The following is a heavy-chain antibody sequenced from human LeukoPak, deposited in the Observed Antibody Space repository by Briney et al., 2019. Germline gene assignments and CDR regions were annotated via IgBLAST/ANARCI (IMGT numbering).Heavy chain of an antibody. V-gene: IGHV3-23*01. CDR2: MSGSGGST. CDR1: GFTFSSYA. CDR3: AKHPHFQTWFDP. Sequence: GGSLRLSCAASGFTFSSYAMSWVRQAPGKGLEWVSAMSGSGGSTYYADSVKGRFTISRDNSKNTLYLQMNSLRAEDTAVYYCAKHPHFQTWFDPWGQGTLVTVSS. J-gene: IGHJ5*02.